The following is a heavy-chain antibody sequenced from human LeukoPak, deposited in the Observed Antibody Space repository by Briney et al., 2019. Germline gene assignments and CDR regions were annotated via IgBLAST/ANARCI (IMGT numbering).Heavy chain of an antibody. Sequence: GGSLRLSCAASGFTFDDYAMHWVRQAPGKGLEWVSGISWNSGSIGYADSVKGRFTISRDNSKNTLYLQMNNLRAEDTAVYYCAKGYSGSYFDYWGQGTLVTVSS. V-gene: IGHV3-9*01. CDR2: ISWNSGSI. CDR1: GFTFDDYA. CDR3: AKGYSGSYFDY. D-gene: IGHD1-26*01. J-gene: IGHJ4*02.